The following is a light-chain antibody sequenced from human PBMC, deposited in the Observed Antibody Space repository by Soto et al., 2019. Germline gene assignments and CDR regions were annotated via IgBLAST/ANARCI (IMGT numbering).Light chain of an antibody. CDR2: GAS. J-gene: IGKJ5*01. Sequence: DMQMTESPSSLSASGGERVTITCRASQGISTWLAWYQQKAGKAPNLLIYGASNLHSGVPSRFSGSGSGTNFTLTISSLQPEDFATYYCQQANSFPITFGQGTRLEIK. V-gene: IGKV1-12*01. CDR1: QGISTW. CDR3: QQANSFPIT.